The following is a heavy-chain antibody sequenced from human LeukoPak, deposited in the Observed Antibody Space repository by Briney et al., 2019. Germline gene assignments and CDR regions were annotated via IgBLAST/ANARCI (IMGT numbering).Heavy chain of an antibody. Sequence: GASVKVSCKASGYTFTSYDINWVRQATGQGLEWMGWINPNSGNTGYAQKLQGRVTMTTDTSTSTAYMELRSLRSDDTAVYYCARDVPFHYYVDFWGQGTLVAVSS. V-gene: IGHV1-8*02. CDR3: ARDVPFHYYVDF. CDR1: GYTFTSYD. CDR2: INPNSGNT. D-gene: IGHD3-10*01. J-gene: IGHJ4*02.